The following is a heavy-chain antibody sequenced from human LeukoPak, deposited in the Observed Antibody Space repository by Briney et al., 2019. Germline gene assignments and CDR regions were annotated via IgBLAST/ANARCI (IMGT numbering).Heavy chain of an antibody. Sequence: GGSLRLSCAAPGFTFSSYGTHWVRQAPGKGLEWVAFIWYDGSNKYYADSVKGRFTISRDNSKNTMYLQMNSLRAEDTALYYCARTRGDRQRYFDYWGQGTLVTVSS. D-gene: IGHD2-21*02. CDR1: GFTFSSYG. V-gene: IGHV3-33*01. J-gene: IGHJ4*02. CDR3: ARTRGDRQRYFDY. CDR2: IWYDGSNK.